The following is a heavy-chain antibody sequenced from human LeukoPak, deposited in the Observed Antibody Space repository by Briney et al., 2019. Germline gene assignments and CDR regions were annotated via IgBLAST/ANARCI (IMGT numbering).Heavy chain of an antibody. CDR1: GFTFSSYS. Sequence: SGGSLRLSCAASGFTFSSYSMNWVRQAPGKGLEWVSSISSSSSYIYYADSVKSRFTISRDNAKNSLYLQMNSLRAEDTAVYYCARLGYYYDSSGYLDAFDIWGQGTMVTVSS. V-gene: IGHV3-21*01. J-gene: IGHJ3*02. CDR3: ARLGYYYDSSGYLDAFDI. D-gene: IGHD3-22*01. CDR2: ISSSSSYI.